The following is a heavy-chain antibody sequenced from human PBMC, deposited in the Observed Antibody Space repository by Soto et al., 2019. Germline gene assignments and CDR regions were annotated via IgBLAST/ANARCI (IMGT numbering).Heavy chain of an antibody. CDR2: IVPIFGTT. CDR1: GGTFSNYA. V-gene: IGHV1-69*12. CDR3: ARVEAVAGLYNYHGLDV. Sequence: QVQLVQSGAEVTKPGSSVKVSCKVSGGTFSNYAIDWVRLAPGHGLEWMGGIVPIFGTTYYTQKFQGRATIIADDSTTTAYLEMSSLRSEDTAIYYCARVEAVAGLYNYHGLDVWGQGTAVTVSS. D-gene: IGHD6-19*01. J-gene: IGHJ6*02.